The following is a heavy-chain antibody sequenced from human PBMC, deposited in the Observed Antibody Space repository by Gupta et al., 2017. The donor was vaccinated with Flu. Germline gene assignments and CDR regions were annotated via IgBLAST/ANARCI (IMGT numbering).Heavy chain of an antibody. CDR2: IYPGDSDT. V-gene: IGHV5-51*01. Sequence: RQMPGKGLEWMGIIYPGDSDTRYSPSFQGQVTISADKSISTAYLQWSSLKASDTAMYYCAQAGYGTLGEFDPWGQGTLVTVSS. CDR3: AQAGYGTLGEFDP. D-gene: IGHD3-10*01. J-gene: IGHJ5*02.